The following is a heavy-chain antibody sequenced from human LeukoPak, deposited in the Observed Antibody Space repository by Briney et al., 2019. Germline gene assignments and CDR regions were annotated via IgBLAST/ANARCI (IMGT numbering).Heavy chain of an antibody. CDR2: INHSGST. CDR3: ARGLGSKSKYYYGSGSYSRLNWFDP. V-gene: IGHV4-34*01. J-gene: IGHJ5*02. D-gene: IGHD3-10*01. Sequence: PSETLSLTCAVYGGSFSGYYWSWIRQPPGKGLEWIGEINHSGSTNYNPSLKSRVTISVDTSKNQFSLKLSSVTAADTAMYYCARGLGSKSKYYYGSGSYSRLNWFDPWGQGTLVTVSS. CDR1: GGSFSGYY.